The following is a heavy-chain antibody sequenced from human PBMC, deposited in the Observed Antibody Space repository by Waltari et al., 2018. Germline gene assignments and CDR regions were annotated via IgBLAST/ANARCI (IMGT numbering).Heavy chain of an antibody. D-gene: IGHD1-26*01. Sequence: QVQLQQWGAGLLKPSETLSLTCTVSGGSISSSSYYWGWIRQPPGKGLEWIGSIYYSGSTYYNPSLKSRVTISVDTSKNQFSLKLSSVTAADTAVYYCARDYNSGSYWGSIWGQGTMVTVSS. CDR3: ARDYNSGSYWGSI. CDR2: IYYSGST. J-gene: IGHJ3*02. V-gene: IGHV4-39*07. CDR1: GGSISSSSYY.